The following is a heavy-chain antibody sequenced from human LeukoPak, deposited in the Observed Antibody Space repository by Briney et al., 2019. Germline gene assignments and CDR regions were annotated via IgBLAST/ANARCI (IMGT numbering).Heavy chain of an antibody. V-gene: IGHV4-30-2*01. Sequence: SETLSLTCAASGCTISSGGNSWSWLRQPPGIDLMWFRYTYHSESTYYNPSLKSRVIISVDRSKNQFILKLSSVTAAATAVYYCARARRGSNTYYYGMDVWGKGTTVTVAS. CDR2: TYHSEST. CDR3: ARARRGSNTYYYGMDV. CDR1: GCTISSGGNS. J-gene: IGHJ6*04. D-gene: IGHD2-15*01.